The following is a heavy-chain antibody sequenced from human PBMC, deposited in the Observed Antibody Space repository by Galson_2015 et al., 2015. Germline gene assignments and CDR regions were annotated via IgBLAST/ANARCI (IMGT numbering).Heavy chain of an antibody. CDR1: GFTFSDYY. CDR3: ARAGMAAAGLRGIMDY. J-gene: IGHJ4*02. CDR2: ISSSGSTI. D-gene: IGHD6-13*01. V-gene: IGHV3-11*01. Sequence: SLRLSCAASGFTFSDYYMSWIRRAPGKGLEWVSYISSSGSTIYYADSVKGRFTISRDNAKSSLFLQMNSLRAEDTAVYYCARAGMAAAGLRGIMDYWGQGTLVTVSS.